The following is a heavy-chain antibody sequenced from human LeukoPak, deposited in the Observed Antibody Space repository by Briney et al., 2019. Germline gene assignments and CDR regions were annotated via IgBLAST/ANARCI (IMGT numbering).Heavy chain of an antibody. D-gene: IGHD3-22*01. CDR3: ASRGGVYYDSSGYYYGDDAFDI. V-gene: IGHV4-61*02. CDR2: IYTSGST. CDR1: GGSISSGSYY. Sequence: SETLSLTCTVSGGSISSGSYYWSWIRQPAGKGLEWIGRIYTSGSTNYNPSLNSRFTISVDTSKNKFSLKLSSVTAADTAVYYCASRGGVYYDSSGYYYGDDAFDIWGQGTMVTVSS. J-gene: IGHJ3*02.